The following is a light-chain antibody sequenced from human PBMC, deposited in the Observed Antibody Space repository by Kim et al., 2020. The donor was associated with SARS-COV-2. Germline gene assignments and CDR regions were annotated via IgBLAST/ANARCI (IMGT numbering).Light chain of an antibody. CDR1: QSVSNN. V-gene: IGKV3-15*01. J-gene: IGKJ5*01. Sequence: EIVMTQSPATLSVSPGETATLSCRASQSVSNNLAWYQQKPGQPPRLLIYLASTRFTGVPARFSGSGSGTEFTLTISSLQSEDFAVYYCQQYEKWPPTTFGQGTRLEIK. CDR2: LAS. CDR3: QQYEKWPPTT.